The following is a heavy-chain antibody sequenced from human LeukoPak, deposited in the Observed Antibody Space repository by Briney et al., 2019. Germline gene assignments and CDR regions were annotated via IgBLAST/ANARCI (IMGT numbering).Heavy chain of an antibody. CDR1: GFTVSSNS. Sequence: GGSLRLSCTVSGFTVSSNSMSWVRQAPGKGLEWVSFIYSDNTHYSDSVKGRFTISRENAKNSLYLQMNSLRAGDTAVYYCARLFADAFDIWGQGTMVTVSS. CDR3: ARLFADAFDI. J-gene: IGHJ3*02. V-gene: IGHV3-53*01. CDR2: IYSDNT.